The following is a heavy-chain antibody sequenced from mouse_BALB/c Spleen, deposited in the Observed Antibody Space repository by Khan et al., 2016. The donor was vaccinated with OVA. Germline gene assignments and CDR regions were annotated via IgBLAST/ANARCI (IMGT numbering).Heavy chain of an antibody. D-gene: IGHD2-4*01. J-gene: IGHJ2*01. CDR2: ISYSSGT. V-gene: IGHV3-2*02. Sequence: VQLQQPGPGLVKPSQSLSLTCTVTGYSITSGYAWNWIRQFPGNKLEWMGYISYSSGTSYTPSLKSRISTTRATSKNQFFLQLNSVTTEDTATYYCARGNYDGYYFDYWGQGTPRTVSS. CDR3: ARGNYDGYYFDY. CDR1: GYSITSGYA.